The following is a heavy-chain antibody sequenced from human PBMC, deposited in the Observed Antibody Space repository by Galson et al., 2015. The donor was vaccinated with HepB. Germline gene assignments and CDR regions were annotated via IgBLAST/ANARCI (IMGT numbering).Heavy chain of an antibody. Sequence: SLRLSCAASGFTFSSYSMNWVRQAPGKGLEWVSSISSSSSYIYYADSVKGRFTISRDNAKNSLYLQMNSLRAEDTAVYYCAREPPVRATDYGRTWGQGTLVTVSS. CDR3: AREPPVRATDYGRT. D-gene: IGHD4-17*01. CDR2: ISSSSSYI. CDR1: GFTFSSYS. V-gene: IGHV3-21*01. J-gene: IGHJ4*02.